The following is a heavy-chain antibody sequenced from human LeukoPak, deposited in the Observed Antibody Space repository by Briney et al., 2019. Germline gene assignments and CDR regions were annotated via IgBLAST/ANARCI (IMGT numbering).Heavy chain of an antibody. V-gene: IGHV3-23*01. D-gene: IGHD6-19*01. Sequence: GGSLRLSCAASGFIFSSYGMSWVRQAPGKGLEWVSVLSGGGGSTYYADSVKGRFTISRDNSKNTLYLQMNSLRAEDTAIYYCASLAVAVLGPTEPDYLDYWGQGTLVTVSS. CDR2: LSGGGGST. CDR3: ASLAVAVLGPTEPDYLDY. J-gene: IGHJ4*02. CDR1: GFIFSSYG.